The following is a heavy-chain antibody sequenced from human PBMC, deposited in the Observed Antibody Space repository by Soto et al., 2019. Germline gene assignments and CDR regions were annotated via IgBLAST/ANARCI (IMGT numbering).Heavy chain of an antibody. CDR3: ARAPYSSSWYTFDP. CDR2: VHSGGNT. Sequence: DVQLVESGGGLVQPGGSLRLSCAASGFTVNSNYMSWVRQAPGNGLEWVSVVHSGGNTYYADSVQGRFTISRDISKNTLYLQMNSLRAEDTAVYYCARAPYSSSWYTFDPWGQGTLVTVSS. CDR1: GFTVNSNY. J-gene: IGHJ5*02. V-gene: IGHV3-66*01. D-gene: IGHD6-13*01.